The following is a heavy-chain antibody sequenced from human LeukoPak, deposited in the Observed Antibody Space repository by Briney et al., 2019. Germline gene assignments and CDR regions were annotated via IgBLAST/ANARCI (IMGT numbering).Heavy chain of an antibody. J-gene: IGHJ4*02. CDR2: IYYSGST. Sequence: SETLSLTCTVSGVSISRSSYYWGWIRQPPGKGLEWIGTIYYSGSTYYTPSLKSRVTISVDTSKNHFSLKVTSVTAADTAVYYCARHSSSSRPNFDFWGQGTLVTVSS. CDR1: GVSISRSSYY. D-gene: IGHD6-13*01. CDR3: ARHSSSSRPNFDF. V-gene: IGHV4-39*01.